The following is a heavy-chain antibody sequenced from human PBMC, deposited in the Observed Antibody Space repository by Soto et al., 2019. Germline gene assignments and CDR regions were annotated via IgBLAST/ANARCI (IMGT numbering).Heavy chain of an antibody. CDR2: ISYDSTEK. CDR3: VTAVRGYNANGDL. V-gene: IGHV3-30*03. CDR1: GFTFSDYG. D-gene: IGHD5-12*01. J-gene: IGHJ6*02. Sequence: SGGSLRLSCAASGFTFSDYGMHWVRQAPGKGLEWVAVISYDSTEKYYGDSVKGRCTFSRDNAKTSVYLEMNSLRAEDTAVYYCVTAVRGYNANGDLWGQGTTVTVAS.